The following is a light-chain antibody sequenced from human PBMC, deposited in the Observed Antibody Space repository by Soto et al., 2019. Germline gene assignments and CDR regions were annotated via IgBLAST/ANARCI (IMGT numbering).Light chain of an antibody. V-gene: IGKV2-28*01. CDR2: LGS. J-gene: IGKJ1*01. CDR1: QSLLHSNGYNY. Sequence: DIVMTQSQISLPVTPGEPASISCRSSQSLLHSNGYNYLHWYLQKPGQSPQLLIYLGSNRASGVPDRFSGSGSGTDFTLKISRVEAEDVGVYYCMQALQNPSTFGQRTKVDI. CDR3: MQALQNPST.